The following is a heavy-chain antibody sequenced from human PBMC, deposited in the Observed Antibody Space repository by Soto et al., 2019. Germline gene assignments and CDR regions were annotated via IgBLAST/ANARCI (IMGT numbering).Heavy chain of an antibody. CDR1: GFTFSSYA. J-gene: IGHJ4*02. V-gene: IGHV3-30-3*01. CDR3: ARGVPYCSGGSCYSGVDY. Sequence: PVGSLRLSCAASGFTFSSYAMHWVRQAPGKGLEWVAVISYDGSNKYYADSVKGRFTISRDNSKNTLYLQMNSLRAEDTAVYYCARGVPYCSGGSCYSGVDYWGQGTLVTVSS. CDR2: ISYDGSNK. D-gene: IGHD2-15*01.